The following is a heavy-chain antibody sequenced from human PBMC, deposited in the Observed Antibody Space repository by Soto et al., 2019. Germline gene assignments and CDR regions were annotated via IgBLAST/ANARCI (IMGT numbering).Heavy chain of an antibody. CDR3: ANRLTYYYGSSGFDY. J-gene: IGHJ4*02. D-gene: IGHD3-22*01. CDR2: ISGSGGST. CDR1: GFTFSSYA. Sequence: AGGSLRLSCAASGFTFSSYAMSWVRQAPGKGLEWVSAISGSGGSTYYADSVKGRFTISRDNSKNTLYLQMNSLRAEDTAVYYCANRLTYYYGSSGFDYWGQGTLVTVSS. V-gene: IGHV3-23*01.